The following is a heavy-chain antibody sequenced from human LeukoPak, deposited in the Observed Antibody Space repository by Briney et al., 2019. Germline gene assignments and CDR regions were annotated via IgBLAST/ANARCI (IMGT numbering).Heavy chain of an antibody. D-gene: IGHD5-24*01. CDR1: GGSVIGGSYF. V-gene: IGHV4-61*02. CDR3: ARDRGRWQHIDY. J-gene: IGHJ4*02. CDR2: ISTRGNT. Sequence: SETLSLTCTVSGGSVIGGSYFWTWIRQPAGKGLEYIGRISTRGNTNYNPSLKSRVTISLDTSNNRFSLNLSSVIASDTAVFYCARDRGRWQHIDYWGQGALVTVSS.